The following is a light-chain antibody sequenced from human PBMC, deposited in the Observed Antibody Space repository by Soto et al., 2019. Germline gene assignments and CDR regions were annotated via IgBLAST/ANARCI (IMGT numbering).Light chain of an antibody. Sequence: EVVLTQSPGTLSLSPGERATLSCRASQSVTNNYFAWYQQKPGQSPRLLIFGSSDRATGIPDRFSCSGSGTDFTLTIRRLEPEDFAVYYCQQYGSSHTYTFGQGNKLEIK. CDR2: GSS. CDR1: QSVTNNY. V-gene: IGKV3-20*01. CDR3: QQYGSSHTYT. J-gene: IGKJ2*01.